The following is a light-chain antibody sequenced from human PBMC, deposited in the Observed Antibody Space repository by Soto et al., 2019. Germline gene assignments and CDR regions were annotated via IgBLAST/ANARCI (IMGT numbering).Light chain of an antibody. V-gene: IGKV1-9*01. CDR1: QGIDNY. Sequence: PFTPSPSPLSASVGDRVTIPCRASQGIDNYLAWYQQKPGTAPKLLIYAASTLQSGVPSRFSGRGSGTDFTLTISSLQPEDFATYSCQQLSGYPWTFGQGTKVDIK. CDR3: QQLSGYPWT. J-gene: IGKJ1*01. CDR2: AAS.